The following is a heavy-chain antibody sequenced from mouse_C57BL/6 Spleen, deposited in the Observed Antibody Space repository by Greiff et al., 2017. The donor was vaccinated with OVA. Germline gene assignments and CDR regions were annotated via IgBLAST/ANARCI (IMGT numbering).Heavy chain of an antibody. V-gene: IGHV1-64*01. CDR2: IHPNSGST. Sequence: QVQLQQPGAELVKPGASVKLSCKASGYTFTSYWMHWVKQRPGQGLEWIGMIHPNSGSTNYNEKFKSKATLTVDKSSSTAYMQLSSLTSEDSAVYYCARDGDYGSSYRYYYAMDYWGQGTSVTVSS. CDR3: ARDGDYGSSYRYYYAMDY. D-gene: IGHD1-1*01. CDR1: GYTFTSYW. J-gene: IGHJ4*01.